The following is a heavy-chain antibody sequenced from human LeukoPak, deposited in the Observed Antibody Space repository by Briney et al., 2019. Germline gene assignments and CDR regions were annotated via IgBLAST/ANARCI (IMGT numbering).Heavy chain of an antibody. CDR1: GDSINTYY. CDR3: ACGVPQSYYYMDV. D-gene: IGHD2-21*01. J-gene: IGHJ6*03. Sequence: SETLSLTCTVSGDSINTYYWNWIRQPPGKGLEWIAYIYYTGSASYSPSPRSRATISVDTSKNQFSLTLSSVTAADTAVYYCACGVPQSYYYMDVWGKGTTVTVSS. CDR2: IYYTGSA. V-gene: IGHV4-59*12.